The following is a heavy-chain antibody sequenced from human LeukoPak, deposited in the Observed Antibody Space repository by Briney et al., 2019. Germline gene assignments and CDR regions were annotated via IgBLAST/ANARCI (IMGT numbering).Heavy chain of an antibody. Sequence: SETLSLTCTVSGGSISIYYWSWIRQPPGKGLEWIGYIYNSGNTNYNPSFKSRVTISEDTPKNQFSLKLSSVTAADTAVYYCARSLVSLVINYWGQGTLVTVSS. CDR2: IYNSGNT. D-gene: IGHD3-9*01. V-gene: IGHV4-59*01. J-gene: IGHJ4*02. CDR1: GGSISIYY. CDR3: ARSLVSLVINY.